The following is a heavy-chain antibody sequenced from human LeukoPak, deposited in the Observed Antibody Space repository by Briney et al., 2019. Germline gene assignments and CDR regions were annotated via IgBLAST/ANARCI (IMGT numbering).Heavy chain of an antibody. D-gene: IGHD3-22*01. CDR3: ARDPSSRDYYDSSGYCDY. CDR1: GFTFSSYA. CDR2: ISSNGGST. V-gene: IGHV3-64*01. Sequence: GGSLRLSCAASGFTFSSYAMHWVRQAPGKGLEYVSAISSNGGSTYYANSVKGRFTISRDNSKNTLYLQMGSLRAEDMAVYYCARDPSSRDYYDSSGYCDYWGQGTLVTVSS. J-gene: IGHJ4*02.